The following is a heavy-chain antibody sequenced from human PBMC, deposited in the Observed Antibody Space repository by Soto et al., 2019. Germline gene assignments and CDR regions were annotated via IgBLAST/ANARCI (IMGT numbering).Heavy chain of an antibody. CDR3: ARHTRIYYGSGTALGFDY. J-gene: IGHJ4*02. V-gene: IGHV4-59*08. Sequence: SETLSLTCTVSGGSISSYYWSWIRQPPGKGLEWIGYIYYSGSTNYDPSLKSRVTISVDTSKNQFSLKLSSVTAADTAVYYCARHTRIYYGSGTALGFDYWGQGTLVTVSS. CDR2: IYYSGST. D-gene: IGHD3-10*01. CDR1: GGSISSYY.